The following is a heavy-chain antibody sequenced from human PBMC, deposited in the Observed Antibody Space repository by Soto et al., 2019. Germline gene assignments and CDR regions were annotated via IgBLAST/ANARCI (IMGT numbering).Heavy chain of an antibody. Sequence: ASVKVSCKASGYTFKNYGISWVRQAPGQGLEWMGWISGDNGNTNYAQKLQGRVTLTTDTSTSTAYMEVRSLRSDDTAVYYRARDQGGSYYVAIDYWGQGTLVTVSS. CDR3: ARDQGGSYYVAIDY. CDR2: ISGDNGNT. CDR1: GYTFKNYG. V-gene: IGHV1-18*04. J-gene: IGHJ4*02. D-gene: IGHD1-26*01.